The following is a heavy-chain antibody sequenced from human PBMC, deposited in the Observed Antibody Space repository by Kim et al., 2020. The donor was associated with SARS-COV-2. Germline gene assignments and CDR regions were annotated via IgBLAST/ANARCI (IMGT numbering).Heavy chain of an antibody. V-gene: IGHV1-69*13. D-gene: IGHD2-21*01. CDR3: ARGGGTYCGGDCYWGSY. CDR2: IIPIFGTA. Sequence: SVKVSCKASGGTFSSYAISWVRQAPGQGLEWMGGIIPIFGTANYAQKFQGRVTITADESTSTAYMELSSLRSEDTAVYYCARGGGTYCGGDCYWGSYWGQGTLVTVSS. CDR1: GGTFSSYA. J-gene: IGHJ4*02.